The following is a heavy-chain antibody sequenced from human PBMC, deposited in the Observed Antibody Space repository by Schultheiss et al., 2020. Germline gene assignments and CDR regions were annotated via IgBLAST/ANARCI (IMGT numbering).Heavy chain of an antibody. D-gene: IGHD2-2*01. CDR1: GYTFSGHY. CDR2: INPNSGGT. V-gene: IGHV1-2*04. J-gene: IGHJ6*02. CDR3: ARDVSDIVVVPAAMPVNYYYYGMDV. Sequence: ASVKVSCKASGYTFSGHYIHWVRQAPGQGLEWMGWINPNSGGTNYAQKFQGWVTMTRDTSISTAYMELRSLRSDDTAVYYCARDVSDIVVVPAAMPVNYYYYGMDVWGQGTTVTVSS.